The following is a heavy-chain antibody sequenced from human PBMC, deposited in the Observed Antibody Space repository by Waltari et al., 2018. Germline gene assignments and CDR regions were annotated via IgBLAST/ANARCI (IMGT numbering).Heavy chain of an antibody. CDR2: IRGSGGIT. D-gene: IGHD3-3*01. J-gene: IGHJ6*04. V-gene: IGHV3-23*01. CDR3: AKRIWSGSGPLDV. CDR1: GFTFSSYA. Sequence: EVQLLESGGGLVQPGGSLRLSCAASGFTFSSYAMSWVRRAPGKGVEWVSAIRGSGGITYYADSVKGRFTISRDNSKNTLYLQMNSLRAEDTAVYYCAKRIWSGSGPLDVWGKGTTVTIAS.